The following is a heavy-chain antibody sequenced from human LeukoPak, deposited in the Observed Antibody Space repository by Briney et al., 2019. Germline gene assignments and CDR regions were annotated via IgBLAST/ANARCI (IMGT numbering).Heavy chain of an antibody. CDR3: TRDGSGWSDS. CDR2: IKEDGTEK. J-gene: IGHJ5*01. D-gene: IGHD2-15*01. Sequence: PGGSLRLSCVASGFTLDNYWMSWVRQAPGKGPERVANIKEDGTEKYYVDSVKGRFTISRDNAKKSLYLQMNSLIPEDMAVYFCTRDGSGWSDSWGQGTLVTVSS. V-gene: IGHV3-7*01. CDR1: GFTLDNYW.